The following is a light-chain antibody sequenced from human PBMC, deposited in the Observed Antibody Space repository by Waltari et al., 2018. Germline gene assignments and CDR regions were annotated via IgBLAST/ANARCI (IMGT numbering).Light chain of an antibody. CDR3: SSYAGSNNYV. CDR2: EVS. J-gene: IGLJ1*01. CDR1: SRDVGGYNY. Sequence: QSALTQPPSASGSPGQSVTISCTGTSRDVGGYNYVSWYQQHPGKAPKLMIYEVSKRPAGGPERFSGSKSGNTASLTVSGLQAEDEADYYCSSYAGSNNYVFGTGTKVTV. V-gene: IGLV2-8*01.